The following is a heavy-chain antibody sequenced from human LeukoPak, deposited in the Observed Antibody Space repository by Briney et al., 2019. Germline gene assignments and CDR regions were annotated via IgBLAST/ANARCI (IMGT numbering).Heavy chain of an antibody. CDR1: GFTFSSYG. CDR2: ISYDGSNK. Sequence: GGSLRLSCAASGFTFSSYGMHWVRQAPGKGLEWVAVISYDGSNKYYADSVKGRFTISRDNSKNILYLQMNSLRAEDTAVYYCAKNPDEGLVVVPAAPGFDIWGQGTMVTVSS. J-gene: IGHJ3*02. CDR3: AKNPDEGLVVVPAAPGFDI. V-gene: IGHV3-30*18. D-gene: IGHD2-2*01.